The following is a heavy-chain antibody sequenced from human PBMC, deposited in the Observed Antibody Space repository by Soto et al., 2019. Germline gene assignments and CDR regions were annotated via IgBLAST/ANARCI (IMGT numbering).Heavy chain of an antibody. CDR3: AKDRLAGGFDY. J-gene: IGHJ4*02. Sequence: DVQLVDSGGGLVQPGGSLRLSCAASGFTFSHYAMSWVRQAPGKGLEWVSLVSATAGTTCYTDSVKGRFTISRDNSRNTVYLQMNSLRADDTAVYYCAKDRLAGGFDYWGQGTLVTVSS. CDR2: VSATAGTT. V-gene: IGHV3-23*04. CDR1: GFTFSHYA. D-gene: IGHD3-16*01.